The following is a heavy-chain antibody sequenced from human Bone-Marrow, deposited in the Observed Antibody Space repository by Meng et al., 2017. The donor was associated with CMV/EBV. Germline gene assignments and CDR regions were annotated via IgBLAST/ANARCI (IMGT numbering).Heavy chain of an antibody. D-gene: IGHD3-3*01. CDR1: GFTFSSYS. J-gene: IGHJ4*02. Sequence: GESLKISCAASGFTFSSYSMNWVRQAPGKGLEWVSYISSSSSTIYYADSVKGRFTISRDNAKNSLYLQMNSLRVEDTAIYYCATQRGGVIISVDYWGQGMLVPVSS. CDR2: ISSSSSTI. CDR3: ATQRGGVIISVDY. V-gene: IGHV3-48*04.